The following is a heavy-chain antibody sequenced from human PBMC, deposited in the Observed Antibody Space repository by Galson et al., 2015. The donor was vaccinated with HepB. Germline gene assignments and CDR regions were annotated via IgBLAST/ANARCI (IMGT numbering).Heavy chain of an antibody. CDR1: GFTFSSYG. D-gene: IGHD5-12*01. Sequence: SLRLSCAASGFTFSSYGFHWVRQATGKGLEWVALISYDGNKKYYTDSVKGRFTISRDNSKNTLYLQMNSLGVEDTAVYYCAKDRQGYGWLPYYFDDWGQGTLVTVSS. J-gene: IGHJ4*02. CDR3: AKDRQGYGWLPYYFDD. CDR2: ISYDGNKK. V-gene: IGHV3-30*18.